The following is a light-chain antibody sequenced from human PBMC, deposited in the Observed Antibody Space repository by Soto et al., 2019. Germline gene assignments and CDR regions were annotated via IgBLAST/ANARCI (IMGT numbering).Light chain of an antibody. CDR2: AAS. J-gene: IGKJ4*01. CDR1: QSITTW. V-gene: IGKV1-5*01. CDR3: QQLYTYPLT. Sequence: DIQMTKSPSTVSASVGDSVTITCRASQSITTWLAWYQQRPGKAPKLLIYAASTLQSGVPLRFSGSGSGTDFTLTISSLQPEDFATYYCQQLYTYPLTFGGGTKVDIK.